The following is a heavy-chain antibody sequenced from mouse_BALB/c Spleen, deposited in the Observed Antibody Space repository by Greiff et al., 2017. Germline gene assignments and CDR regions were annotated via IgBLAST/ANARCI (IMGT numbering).Heavy chain of an antibody. Sequence: EVQLQQSGPELVKPGASVKIPCKASGYTFTDYNMNWVKQSHGKSLEWIGRINPYNGDTFYNQKFKGKATLTVDKSSSTAHMELLSLTSEDSAVYYCGRAGIYAMDYWGQGTSVTVSS. CDR3: GRAGIYAMDY. D-gene: IGHD1-3*01. CDR2: INPYNGDT. CDR1: GYTFTDYN. V-gene: IGHV1-37*01. J-gene: IGHJ4*01.